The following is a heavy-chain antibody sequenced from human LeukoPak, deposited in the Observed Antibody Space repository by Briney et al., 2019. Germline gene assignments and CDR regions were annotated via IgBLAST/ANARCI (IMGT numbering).Heavy chain of an antibody. D-gene: IGHD3/OR15-3a*01. J-gene: IGHJ4*02. CDR3: ARDWTLNY. CDR2: VSFDGENK. CDR1: GFTFSSYA. Sequence: GGSLRLSCAASGFTFSSYAMHWVRQAPGKGLEWVAVVSFDGENKYYADSVKDRFTISRDNSQNTLYLQLNSLRAEDTAVYYCARDWTLNYWGQGTLVTVSS. V-gene: IGHV3-30*04.